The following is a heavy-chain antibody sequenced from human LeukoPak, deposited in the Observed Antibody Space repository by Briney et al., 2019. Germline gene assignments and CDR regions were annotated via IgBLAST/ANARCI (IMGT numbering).Heavy chain of an antibody. CDR1: GYTFTYHG. J-gene: IGHJ4*02. CDR3: ARGEQWRPEFDY. V-gene: IGHV1-18*01. D-gene: IGHD6-19*01. CDR2: ISAYNGDT. Sequence: ASVKVSCKASGYTFTYHGINWVRQAPGQGLEWMGWISAYNGDTKYAQKFQGRVTMTTDTSTSTAYMELRSLRSDDTAVYYRARGEQWRPEFDYWGQGTLVTVSS.